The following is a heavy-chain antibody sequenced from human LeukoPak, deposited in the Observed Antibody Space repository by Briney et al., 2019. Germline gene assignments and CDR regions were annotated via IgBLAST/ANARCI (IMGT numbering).Heavy chain of an antibody. CDR2: INHSGST. Sequence: SETLSLTCAVYGGSFSGYYWSWIRQPPGKGLEWIGEINHSGSTNYNPSLKSRVTISVDTSKNQFSLKLSSVTAADTAVYYCARARGRWSGTMVRGVIGGYDPWGQGTLVTVSS. CDR1: GGSFSGYY. CDR3: ARARGRWSGTMVRGVIGGYDP. D-gene: IGHD3-10*01. V-gene: IGHV4-34*01. J-gene: IGHJ5*02.